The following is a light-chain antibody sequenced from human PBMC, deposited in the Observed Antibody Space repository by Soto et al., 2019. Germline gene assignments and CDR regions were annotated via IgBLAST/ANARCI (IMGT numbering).Light chain of an antibody. J-gene: IGKJ3*01. CDR1: QGISSY. V-gene: IGKV1-9*01. CDR3: QQLNSYQFT. Sequence: IQLTQSPSSLSASVGDRVTITCRASQGISSYLAWYQQKPGKAPKLLIYAASTLQSGVPSRFSGSGSGTDFNLTICSLQPQDFATYYFQQLNSYQFTFGPGTKVDIK. CDR2: AAS.